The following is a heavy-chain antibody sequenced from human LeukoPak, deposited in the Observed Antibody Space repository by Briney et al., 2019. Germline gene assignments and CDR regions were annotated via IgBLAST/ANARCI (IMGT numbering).Heavy chain of an antibody. CDR3: ARYSSREREDGMDV. J-gene: IGHJ6*02. D-gene: IGHD6-13*01. Sequence: SETLSLTCTVSGGSISSYYWSWIRQPPGKGLEWIGYIYYSGSTNYNPSLKSRVTISVDTSKNQFSLKLSSVTAADTAVYYCARYSSREREDGMDVWGQGTTATVSS. CDR1: GGSISSYY. CDR2: IYYSGST. V-gene: IGHV4-59*08.